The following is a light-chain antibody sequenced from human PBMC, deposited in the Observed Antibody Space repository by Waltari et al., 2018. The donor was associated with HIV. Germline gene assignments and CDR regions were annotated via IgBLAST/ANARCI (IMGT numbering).Light chain of an antibody. Sequence: QSVQTQPPSASGTHGQRVTITCSGGSSDIGSNYVHWNQQLPGTAPILLLYSTNQRPSRVPDRFSGSKSGTSASLAISGLQSEDEADYYCATWDDTLNGVIFCGGTKLTVL. V-gene: IGLV1-44*01. CDR3: ATWDDTLNGVI. CDR1: SSDIGSNY. J-gene: IGLJ2*01. CDR2: STN.